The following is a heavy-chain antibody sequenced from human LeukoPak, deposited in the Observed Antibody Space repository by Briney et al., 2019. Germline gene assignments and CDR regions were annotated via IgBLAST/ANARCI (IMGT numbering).Heavy chain of an antibody. V-gene: IGHV1-2*02. CDR2: SDSNTGDT. Sequence: ASVKVSCKASGYTFTAYYLHWVRTAPGQGLEWMGWSDSNTGDTKYTQKFQGRVSMTRDTSFNTAYMELSRLTSDDTAVYYCARDRSITEKYTGRYFHDYWGQGSLVTVSS. CDR3: ARDRSITEKYTGRYFHDY. J-gene: IGHJ4*02. CDR1: GYTFTAYY. D-gene: IGHD1-26*01.